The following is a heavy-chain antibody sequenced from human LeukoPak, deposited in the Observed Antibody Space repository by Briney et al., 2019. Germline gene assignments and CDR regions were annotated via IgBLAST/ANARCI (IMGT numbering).Heavy chain of an antibody. J-gene: IGHJ4*02. CDR1: GGSISSGDYY. CDR2: IYYSGST. Sequence: SETLSLTCTVSGGSISSGDYYWSWIRQPPGKGLEWIGYIYYSGSTYYNPSLKSRVTISVDTSKNQFSLKLSSVTAADTAVYYCARTDSSSSPMDYWGQGTLVTVSS. CDR3: ARTDSSSSPMDY. D-gene: IGHD6-6*01. V-gene: IGHV4-30-4*08.